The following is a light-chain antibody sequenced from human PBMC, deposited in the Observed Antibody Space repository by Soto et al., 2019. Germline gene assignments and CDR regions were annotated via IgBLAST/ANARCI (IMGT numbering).Light chain of an antibody. V-gene: IGKV1-33*01. CDR2: DAS. J-gene: IGKJ4*01. CDR3: QQYDNLPLT. Sequence: DIQMTQSPSLLSASVGDTVTITCRASQTISGWLAWYQQKPGKAPKLLIYDASNLETGVPSRFSGSGSGTDFTFTISSLQPEDIATYYCQQYDNLPLTFGGGTKVEIK. CDR1: QTISGW.